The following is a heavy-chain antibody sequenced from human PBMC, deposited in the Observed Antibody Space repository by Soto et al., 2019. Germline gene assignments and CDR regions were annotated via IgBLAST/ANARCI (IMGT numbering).Heavy chain of an antibody. Sequence: QVQLVQSGAEVKKPGASVKVSCKASGYTLTSYGLSWVRQAPGQGLEWMGWISTYNGNTKYAQKLQGRVTMTTDTSTSTADMELRSLRSDDTAVYYCAREYCSSTSCYGPDYWGQGTLVTVSS. J-gene: IGHJ4*02. CDR1: GYTLTSYG. V-gene: IGHV1-18*01. D-gene: IGHD2-2*01. CDR3: AREYCSSTSCYGPDY. CDR2: ISTYNGNT.